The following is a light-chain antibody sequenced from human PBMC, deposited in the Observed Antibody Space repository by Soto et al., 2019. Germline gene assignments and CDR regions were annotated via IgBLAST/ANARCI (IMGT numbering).Light chain of an antibody. Sequence: SVLTQSPGTLSLSPVEGATLSCRTSQSITHTYLAWYQQRPGQAPRLLIYAASSRATGIPDRFSGSGSGTDFTLTISRLEPEDFAVYYCQQYFGSLYTVGQGTKLEIK. CDR2: AAS. CDR1: QSITHTY. CDR3: QQYFGSLYT. J-gene: IGKJ2*01. V-gene: IGKV3-20*01.